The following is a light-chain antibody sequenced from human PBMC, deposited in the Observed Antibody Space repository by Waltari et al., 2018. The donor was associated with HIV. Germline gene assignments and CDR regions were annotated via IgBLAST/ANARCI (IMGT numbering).Light chain of an antibody. CDR1: QDISRY. J-gene: IGKJ3*01. V-gene: IGKV1-33*01. Sequence: DIQMTQSPSSLSASVGDRVTITCQASQDISRYLNWYQQKPGKAPKLLIYDESDLETGVPSRFSGSGSGTNFSFTISSLQPADIATYYCQQYESVPVTFGPGTKVEIK. CDR3: QQYESVPVT. CDR2: DES.